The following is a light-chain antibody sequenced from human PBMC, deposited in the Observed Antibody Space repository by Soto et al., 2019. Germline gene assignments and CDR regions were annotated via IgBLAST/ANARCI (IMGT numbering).Light chain of an antibody. J-gene: IGLJ1*01. Sequence: QSVLTQPPSASGTPGQRVTISCSGSSSNIGSSYVYWYQQLPGTAPRLLIYSNAQRPSGVPDRFSGSKSGTSASLAISGLRSEDEADYYCAAWDDSLSGYVFGTGTQLTVL. V-gene: IGLV1-47*02. CDR2: SNA. CDR3: AAWDDSLSGYV. CDR1: SSNIGSSY.